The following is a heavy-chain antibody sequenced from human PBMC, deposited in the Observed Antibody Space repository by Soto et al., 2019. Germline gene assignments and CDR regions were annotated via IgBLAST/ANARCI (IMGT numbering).Heavy chain of an antibody. Sequence: SETLSLTCAVYGGSFSGYYWSWIRQPPGKGLEWIGDINHSGTTNYNPSLKSRVTISVDRSKNRFSLKLSSVTAADTAVYYCARHFSVDYFDYWGQGALVTVSS. CDR1: GGSFSGYY. V-gene: IGHV4-34*01. CDR3: ARHFSVDYFDY. J-gene: IGHJ4*02. CDR2: INHSGTT.